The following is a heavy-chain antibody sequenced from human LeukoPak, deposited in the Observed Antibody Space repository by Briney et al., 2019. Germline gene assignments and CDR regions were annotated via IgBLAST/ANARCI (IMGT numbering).Heavy chain of an antibody. CDR1: GFTFSSYG. Sequence: PGGSLRLSCAASGFTFSSYGMHWVRQAPGKGLEWVAVISYDGSNKYYADSVKGRFTISRDNSKNTLYLQMNSLRAEDTAVYYCAKDTRKKSAAVADYWGQGTLVTVSS. J-gene: IGHJ4*02. CDR2: ISYDGSNK. V-gene: IGHV3-30*18. CDR3: AKDTRKKSAAVADY. D-gene: IGHD6-13*01.